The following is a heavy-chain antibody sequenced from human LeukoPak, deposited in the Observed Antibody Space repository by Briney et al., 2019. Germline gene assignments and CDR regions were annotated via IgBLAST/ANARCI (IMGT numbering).Heavy chain of an antibody. J-gene: IGHJ5*02. CDR3: ARRLTQYDCFDP. Sequence: SQTLSLTCAISGDSVSSNSVTWNWVRQSPSRGLEWLGRTYYRSTWYNDYAVPVRGRITVNPDTSKNQFSLHLNSVTPEDTAVYYCARRLTQYDCFDPWGQGILVTVSS. CDR2: TYYRSTWYN. CDR1: GDSVSSNSVT. D-gene: IGHD2-2*01. V-gene: IGHV6-1*01.